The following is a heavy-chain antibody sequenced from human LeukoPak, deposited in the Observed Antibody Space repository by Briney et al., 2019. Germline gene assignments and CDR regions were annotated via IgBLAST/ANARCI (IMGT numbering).Heavy chain of an antibody. Sequence: GGSLRLSCAASGFTFSDAWMSWVRQAPGKGLEWVALFKSKADGGAIDYVAPVKGRFTISRDDSTNTLYLEMNSLQSEDTAVYYCTTLPLIRGVGAGYWGQGTLVTVSS. CDR1: GFTFSDAW. V-gene: IGHV3-15*01. J-gene: IGHJ4*02. CDR3: TTLPLIRGVGAGY. D-gene: IGHD3-10*01. CDR2: FKSKADGGAI.